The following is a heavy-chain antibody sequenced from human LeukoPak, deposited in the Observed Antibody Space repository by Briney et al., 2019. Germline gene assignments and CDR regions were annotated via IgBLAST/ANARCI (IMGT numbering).Heavy chain of an antibody. D-gene: IGHD3-22*01. Sequence: SQTLTLTCTGSSGSMSNDYWSWIRQPPSKGLEWIGYIYYRGSTNYNQSVKSKVTISINPAKNQFSLKLTSVAAADTAVYYCARRSAYYDRSGYSYLYYFDYWGQGTLVTVSS. CDR3: ARRSAYYDRSGYSYLYYFDY. V-gene: IGHV4-59*08. CDR2: IYYRGST. J-gene: IGHJ4*02. CDR1: SGSMSNDY.